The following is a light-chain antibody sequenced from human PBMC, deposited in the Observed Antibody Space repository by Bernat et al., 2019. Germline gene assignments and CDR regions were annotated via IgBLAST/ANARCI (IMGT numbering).Light chain of an antibody. CDR1: SSDIGSYNL. V-gene: IGLV2-23*02. J-gene: IGLJ1*01. CDR2: DVN. Sequence: QSALTQAASVSGSPGQSITISCTGTSSDIGSYNLVSWYQQHPGKAPKLMIYDVNKRPSGVSNRFSGSKSGNTASLTIPGLQAEDEADYYCCSYAGSIIFSVFGTGTKVTVL. CDR3: CSYAGSIIFSV.